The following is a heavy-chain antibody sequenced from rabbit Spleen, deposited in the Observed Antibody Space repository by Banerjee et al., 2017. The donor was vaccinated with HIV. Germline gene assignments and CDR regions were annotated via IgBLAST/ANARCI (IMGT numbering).Heavy chain of an antibody. CDR3: ARAIVPWLGLTRLDL. Sequence: QEQLVESGGGLVQPEGSLTLTCKASGIDLSTYYYMCWVRQAPGKGLEWIACIYSGSGSTYCASWVNGRFTISSDNAQSTVDLKMTSLTAADTATYFCARAIVPWLGLTRLDLWGPGTLVTVS. CDR1: GIDLSTYYY. V-gene: IGHV1S43*01. J-gene: IGHJ3*01. CDR2: IYSGSGST. D-gene: IGHD4-1*01.